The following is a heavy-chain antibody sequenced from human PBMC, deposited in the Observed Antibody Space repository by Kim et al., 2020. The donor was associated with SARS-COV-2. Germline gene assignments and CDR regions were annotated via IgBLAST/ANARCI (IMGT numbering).Heavy chain of an antibody. J-gene: IGHJ4*02. CDR2: IIPIFGTA. Sequence: SVKVSCKASGGTFSSYAISWVRQAPGQGLEWMGGIIPIFGTANYAQKFQGRVTITADESTSTAYMELSSLRSEDTAVYYCARAPYYYDSSGYYSRPYYFDYWGQGTLVTVSS. CDR1: GGTFSSYA. CDR3: ARAPYYYDSSGYYSRPYYFDY. V-gene: IGHV1-69*13. D-gene: IGHD3-22*01.